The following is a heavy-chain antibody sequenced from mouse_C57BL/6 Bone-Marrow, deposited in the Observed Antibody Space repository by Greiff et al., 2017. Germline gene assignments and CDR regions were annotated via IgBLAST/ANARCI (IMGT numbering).Heavy chain of an antibody. Sequence: VQLQQSGPGLVQPSQSLSITCTVSGFSLTSYGVHWVRQSPGKGLEWLGVIWRGGSTDYNAAFMSRLSITKDNSKSQVFFKMNSLQADDTAIYYCAKSYGSSYDYAMDYWGQGTSVTVSS. CDR2: IWRGGST. CDR3: AKSYGSSYDYAMDY. J-gene: IGHJ4*01. D-gene: IGHD1-1*01. V-gene: IGHV2-5*01. CDR1: GFSLTSYG.